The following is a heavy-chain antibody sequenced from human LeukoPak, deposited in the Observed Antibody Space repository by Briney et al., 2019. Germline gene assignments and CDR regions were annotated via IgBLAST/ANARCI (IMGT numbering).Heavy chain of an antibody. Sequence: ASVKVSCKASGYTFTTYGISWVRQAPGQGLEWMGWINAYNGNTIYAQKLQGRVTMTTDTSASTAYMELRSLRSDDTAVYYSARASDLDSFDYRGQGTLVTVSS. J-gene: IGHJ4*02. V-gene: IGHV1-18*01. CDR3: ARASDLDSFDY. CDR2: INAYNGNT. CDR1: GYTFTTYG.